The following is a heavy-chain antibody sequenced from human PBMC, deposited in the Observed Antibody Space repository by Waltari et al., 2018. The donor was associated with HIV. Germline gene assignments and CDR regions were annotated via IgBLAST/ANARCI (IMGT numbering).Heavy chain of an antibody. J-gene: IGHJ2*01. CDR3: ARHPFPFVHYFDL. Sequence: QLQESGPGLVKPSETLSITCSVSGVPLTTSKYYWAWVRQSPRKGLEWMATFYSGGRTYINPSLRSRLNISIDTSRNLFSLNVTSVTAADTGVYYCARHPFPFVHYFDLWGRGALVAVSS. CDR2: FYSGGRT. D-gene: IGHD3-10*01. CDR1: GVPLTTSKYY. V-gene: IGHV4-39*01.